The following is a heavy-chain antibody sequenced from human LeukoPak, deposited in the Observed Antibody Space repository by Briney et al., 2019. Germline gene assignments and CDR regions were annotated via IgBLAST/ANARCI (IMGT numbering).Heavy chain of an antibody. CDR3: TTLYGGSLDY. D-gene: IGHD5-12*01. Sequence: GGSLRLSCAASGFTFSSYWMSWVRQVAGKGLVWVSRIKSDGSSTSYADSVKGRFTISRDNAKNTLYLQMNSLRVEDTAVYYCTTLYGGSLDYWGQGTLVTVSS. J-gene: IGHJ4*02. CDR1: GFTFSSYW. V-gene: IGHV3-74*01. CDR2: IKSDGSST.